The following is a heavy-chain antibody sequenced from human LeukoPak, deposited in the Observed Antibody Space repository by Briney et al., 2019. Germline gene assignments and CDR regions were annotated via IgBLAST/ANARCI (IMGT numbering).Heavy chain of an antibody. Sequence: QPGGSLRFSCAASGFTVSSNYMSWLRQAPGKGLEWVSVIYSGGSTYSEDSVKGRFTISRENSKDRLYLQMNSLRAEDTAVYYCARDSGESSSWHGVMDVWGKGTTVTVSS. CDR3: ARDSGESSSWHGVMDV. D-gene: IGHD6-13*01. CDR2: IYSGGST. CDR1: GFTVSSNY. J-gene: IGHJ6*04. V-gene: IGHV3-53*01.